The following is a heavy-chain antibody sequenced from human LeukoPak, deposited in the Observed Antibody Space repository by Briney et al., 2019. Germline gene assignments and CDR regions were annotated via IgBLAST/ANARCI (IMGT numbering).Heavy chain of an antibody. D-gene: IGHD2-8*02. V-gene: IGHV3-23*01. CDR3: ATYRQVLLPFES. Sequence: QPGGSLRLSCAASGFTFGTFAMIWVRQPPGKGLEWVSSIFPSGGEIHYADSVRGRFTISRDNSKSTLSLQMNSLRAKDTAIYYCATYRQVLLPFESWGQGTLVTVSS. CDR1: GFTFGTFA. J-gene: IGHJ4*02. CDR2: IFPSGGEI.